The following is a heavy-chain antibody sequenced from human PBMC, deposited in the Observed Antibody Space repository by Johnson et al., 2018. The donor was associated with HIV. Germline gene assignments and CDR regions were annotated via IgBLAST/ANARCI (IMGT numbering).Heavy chain of an antibody. CDR3: AKEQLGRGWHHPWAFDV. CDR2: ISSSGSTI. Sequence: QVQLVESGGGVVQPGRSLRLSCAAPGFTFDDYGMSWVRQAPGKGLEWVSYISSSGSTIYYADSVKSRFTISRDNAKNSLYLQMNSLRAEDTAVYYCAKEQLGRGWHHPWAFDVWGLGTMVTVSS. CDR1: GFTFDDYG. D-gene: IGHD6-19*01. J-gene: IGHJ3*01. V-gene: IGHV3-11*04.